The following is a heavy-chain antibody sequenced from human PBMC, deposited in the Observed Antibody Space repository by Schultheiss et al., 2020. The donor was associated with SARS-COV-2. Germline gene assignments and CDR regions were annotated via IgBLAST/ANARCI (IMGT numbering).Heavy chain of an antibody. CDR1: GGSFSDYH. J-gene: IGHJ3*02. Sequence: SETLSLTCAVYGGSFSDYHWTWIRQPPGKGLEWIGYIYNSGSTNYNPSLESRVTISLDTSNNQLSLILSSVTAADTAVYYCASSKGRGAFDIWGQGTMVTVSS. CDR2: IYNSGST. CDR3: ASSKGRGAFDI. V-gene: IGHV4-34*11. D-gene: IGHD3-10*01.